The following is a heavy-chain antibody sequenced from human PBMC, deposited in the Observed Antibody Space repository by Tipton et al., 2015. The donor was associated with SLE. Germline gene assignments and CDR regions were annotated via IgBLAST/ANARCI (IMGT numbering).Heavy chain of an antibody. CDR1: GFTFSDYY. CDR2: ISSSGSTI. V-gene: IGHV3-11*04. J-gene: IGHJ4*02. D-gene: IGHD2-2*01. Sequence: SLRLSCAASGFTFSDYYMSWIRQAPGKGLEWVSYISSSGSTIYYADSVKGRFTISRDNAKNSLYLQMNSLRAEDAAVYYCARDTLAMPFDYWGRGTLVTVSS. CDR3: ARDTLAMPFDY.